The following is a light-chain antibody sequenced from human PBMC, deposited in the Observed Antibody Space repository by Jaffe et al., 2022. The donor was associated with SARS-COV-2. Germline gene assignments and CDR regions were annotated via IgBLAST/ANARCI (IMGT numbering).Light chain of an antibody. CDR3: CSYAGNYRV. CDR1: SRDVGAYNF. CDR2: DVT. Sequence: QSALTQPRSVSGSPGQSVTISCTGTSRDVGAYNFVSWYQQHPGKAPRLMIHDVTKRPSGVPDRFSGSKSGNTASLTISGLQAEDEADYYCCSYAGNYRVFGGGTKLTVL. J-gene: IGLJ3*02. V-gene: IGLV2-11*01.